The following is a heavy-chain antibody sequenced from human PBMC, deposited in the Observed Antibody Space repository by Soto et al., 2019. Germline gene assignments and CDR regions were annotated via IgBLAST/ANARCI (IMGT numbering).Heavy chain of an antibody. J-gene: IGHJ5*02. CDR1: GFTFSSYS. CDR3: ARTGYSSGWGWFDP. Sequence: EVQLVETGGGLVQPGGSLRLSCAASGFTFSSYSMNWVRQAPGKGREWVSYISGSGTTIYYADSVKGRFTVSRDNAKTSLYLQINSLRAEDMAVYSCARTGYSSGWGWFDPWGQGTLVTVSS. D-gene: IGHD6-19*01. V-gene: IGHV3-48*01. CDR2: ISGSGTTI.